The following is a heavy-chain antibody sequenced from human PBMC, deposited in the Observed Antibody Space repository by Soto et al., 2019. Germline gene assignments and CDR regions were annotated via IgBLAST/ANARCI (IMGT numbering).Heavy chain of an antibody. CDR3: ARDSRGDYYYYYGMDV. CDR2: IIPILGIA. CDR1: GGTFSSYT. Sequence: QVQLVQSGAEVKKPGSSVKVSCKASGGTFSSYTISWVRQAHGQGLEWMGRIIPILGIANYAQKFQGRVTITADKSTSTAYMELSSLRSEDTAVYYCARDSRGDYYYYYGMDVWGQGTTVTVSS. J-gene: IGHJ6*02. V-gene: IGHV1-69*08. D-gene: IGHD6-13*01.